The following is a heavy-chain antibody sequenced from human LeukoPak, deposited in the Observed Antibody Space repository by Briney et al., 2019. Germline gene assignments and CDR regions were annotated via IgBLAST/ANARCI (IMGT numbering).Heavy chain of an antibody. V-gene: IGHV3-48*03. J-gene: IGHJ4*02. CDR2: ISSSGRTI. Sequence: GGSLRLSCAASGFTFSSYEMSWVRQAPGKGLEWVAYISSSGRTIYYADSVKGRFTISRDNAKNSLYLQMNSLRAEDTAVYYCARVTVVAGTYFDYWGQGTLVTVSS. CDR3: ARVTVVAGTYFDY. CDR1: GFTFSSYE. D-gene: IGHD6-19*01.